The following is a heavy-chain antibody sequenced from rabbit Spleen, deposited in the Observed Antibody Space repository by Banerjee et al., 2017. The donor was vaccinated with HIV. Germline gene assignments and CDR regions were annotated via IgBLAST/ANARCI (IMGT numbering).Heavy chain of an antibody. Sequence: QEQLEESGGGLVQPEGSLTLTCTPSGFSFSFNHYMCWVRQAPGKGPEWIACIDSGSSDFTYSANWAKGRFTISKTSSTTVTLQMTSLTAADTATYFCARDTGSSFSSYGMDLWGPGTLVTVS. V-gene: IGHV1S45*01. CDR2: IDSGSSDFT. J-gene: IGHJ6*01. CDR3: ARDTGSSFSSYGMDL. D-gene: IGHD8-1*01. CDR1: GFSFSFNHY.